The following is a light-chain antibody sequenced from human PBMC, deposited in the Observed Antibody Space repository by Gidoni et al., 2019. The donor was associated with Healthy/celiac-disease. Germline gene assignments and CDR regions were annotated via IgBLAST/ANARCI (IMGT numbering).Light chain of an antibody. CDR2: QDS. CDR3: QAWDSSTGVV. Sequence: SYELTQPPSVSVSPGQTASITCSGDKLGDKYACWYQQKPGQSPELVIYQDSKRPSGIPERFSGSNSGNTATLTISGTQAMDEADYYCQAWDSSTGVVFGGGTKLTVL. V-gene: IGLV3-1*01. CDR1: KLGDKY. J-gene: IGLJ2*01.